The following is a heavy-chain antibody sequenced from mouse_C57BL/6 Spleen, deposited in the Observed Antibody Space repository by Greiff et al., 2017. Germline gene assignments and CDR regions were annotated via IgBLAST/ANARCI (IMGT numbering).Heavy chain of an antibody. CDR2: IYPGSGST. Sequence: QVQLKQPGAELVKPGASVKMSCKASGYTFTSYWITWVKQRPGQGLEWIGDIYPGSGSTNYNEKFKSKATLTVDTSSSTAYMQLSSLTSEYSAVYYCARGDYGSPYYFDYWGQGTTLTVSS. D-gene: IGHD1-1*01. J-gene: IGHJ2*01. CDR3: ARGDYGSPYYFDY. CDR1: GYTFTSYW. V-gene: IGHV1-55*01.